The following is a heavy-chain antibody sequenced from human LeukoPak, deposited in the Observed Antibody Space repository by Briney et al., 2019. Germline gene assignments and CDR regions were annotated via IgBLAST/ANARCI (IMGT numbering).Heavy chain of an antibody. CDR3: TQQHTRNIAVAGSRGF. D-gene: IGHD6-19*01. J-gene: IGHJ4*02. CDR1: GFTFSNAW. V-gene: IGHV3-15*01. Sequence: GGSLRLSCAASGFTFSNAWMSWVRQAPGKGLEWVGRIKSKTDGGTTDYAAPVKGRFTISRDDSKNTLYLQMNSLKTEDTAVYYCTQQHTRNIAVAGSRGFWGRGTLVTVSS. CDR2: IKSKTDGGTT.